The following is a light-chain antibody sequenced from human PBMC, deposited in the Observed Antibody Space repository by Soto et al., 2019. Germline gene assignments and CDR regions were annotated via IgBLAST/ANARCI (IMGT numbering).Light chain of an antibody. CDR2: DAS. V-gene: IGKV3-11*01. CDR1: QSVSSY. J-gene: IGKJ5*01. Sequence: EIVLTQSPATLSLSPAERATLSCRASQSVSSYLAWYQQKPGQAPRLLIYDASNRATGIPARFSGSGSGTDFTLTISSLEPEDFAVYYCQQRNNWPRGTFGQGTRLEIK. CDR3: QQRNNWPRGT.